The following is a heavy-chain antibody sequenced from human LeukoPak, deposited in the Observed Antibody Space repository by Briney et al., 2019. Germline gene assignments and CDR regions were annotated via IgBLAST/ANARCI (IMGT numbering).Heavy chain of an antibody. J-gene: IGHJ4*02. CDR1: GASVGSAGYY. Sequence: PSETLSLTCTVSGASVGSAGYYWSWIRQPPGGGLEWIGYIYYISNTNYNPSLKSRVTMSLDPSKNQFSLKLSSVTAADTAVYYCARTQSQSGTYRYYFGYWGQGTQVTVSS. D-gene: IGHD1-26*01. V-gene: IGHV4-61*08. CDR2: IYYISNT. CDR3: ARTQSQSGTYRYYFGY.